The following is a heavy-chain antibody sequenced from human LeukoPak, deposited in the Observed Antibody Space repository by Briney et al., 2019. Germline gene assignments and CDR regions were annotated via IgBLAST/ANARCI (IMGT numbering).Heavy chain of an antibody. CDR3: ARQRAGFTVTTSDY. J-gene: IGHJ4*02. V-gene: IGHV3-48*01. Sequence: GGSLRLSCAASGFIFTSYSMNWVRQAPGKGLEWVSYISSSSSTIYYADSVKGRFTISRDNAKNSLFLQMNSLRAEDTAVNYCARQRAGFTVTTSDYWGQGTLVTVSS. CDR2: ISSSSSTI. CDR1: GFIFTSYS. D-gene: IGHD4-17*01.